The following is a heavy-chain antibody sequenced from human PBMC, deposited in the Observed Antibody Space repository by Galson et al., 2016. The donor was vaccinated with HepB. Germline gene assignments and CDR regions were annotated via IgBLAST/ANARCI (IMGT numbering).Heavy chain of an antibody. D-gene: IGHD3-9*01. CDR3: ARDQSSDWLTTNWFDP. J-gene: IGHJ5*02. V-gene: IGHV1-18*04. Sequence: SVKVSCKASGYTFTSYGINWVRQAPGRGLGWMGWISAYNGNTDFPQKFQDRVSLTTDTSTSTAYMELRSLKSDDTAIYYCARDQSSDWLTTNWFDPWGQGSLVIVSS. CDR1: GYTFTSYG. CDR2: ISAYNGNT.